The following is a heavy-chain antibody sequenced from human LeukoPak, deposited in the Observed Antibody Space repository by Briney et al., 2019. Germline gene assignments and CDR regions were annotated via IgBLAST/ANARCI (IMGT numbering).Heavy chain of an antibody. D-gene: IGHD3-10*01. CDR3: ARVLRPMVRGVIIKGVGAFDI. CDR2: ISAYNGNT. CDR1: GYTFTSYG. Sequence: ASVKVSCKASGYTFTSYGISWVRQAPGQGLEWMGWISAYNGNTNYAQKLQGRVTMTTDTSTSTAYMELRSLRSDDTAVYYCARVLRPMVRGVIIKGVGAFDIWGQGTMVTVSS. J-gene: IGHJ3*02. V-gene: IGHV1-18*01.